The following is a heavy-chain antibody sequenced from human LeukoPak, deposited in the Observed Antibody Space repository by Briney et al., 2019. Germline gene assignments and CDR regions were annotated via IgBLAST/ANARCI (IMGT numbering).Heavy chain of an antibody. J-gene: IGHJ3*02. D-gene: IGHD3-3*01. V-gene: IGHV3-7*01. CDR2: IQQAGSAD. Sequence: GGSLRLSCAASGFIFNNYWMTWLRQAPGKGLEWVANIQQAGSADSYVDSVKGRFTISRDNAKNSLYLQIHSLRGDDTAVYYCARALHYDFWSGYLILDAFDIWGQGTMVTVSS. CDR1: GFIFNNYW. CDR3: ARALHYDFWSGYLILDAFDI.